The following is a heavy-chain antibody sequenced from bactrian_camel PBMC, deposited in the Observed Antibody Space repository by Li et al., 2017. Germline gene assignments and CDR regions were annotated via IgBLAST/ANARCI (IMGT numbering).Heavy chain of an antibody. CDR3: AVLSQFNHCRGVVVGIWQRYAS. J-gene: IGHJ4*01. CDR2: LFTRGSTT. Sequence: QLVESGGGSVQAGGSLRVSCVASGITYCMAWFRQRPGKEREGVASLFTRGSTTFYADSVKGRFAISKDNAKNTLYLQMNSLKPEDTAMYYCAVLSQFNHCRGVVVGIWQRYASWGQGTQVTVS. CDR1: GITYC. V-gene: IGHV3S28*01. D-gene: IGHD6*01.